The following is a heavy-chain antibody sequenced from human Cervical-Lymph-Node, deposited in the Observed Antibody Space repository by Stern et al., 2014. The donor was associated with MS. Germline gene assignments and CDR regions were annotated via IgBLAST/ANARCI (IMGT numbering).Heavy chain of an antibody. CDR1: GFTFSSYG. CDR3: VKRGITEVRGVRLGDY. CDR2: ISYDGRDT. D-gene: IGHD3-10*01. J-gene: IGHJ4*02. Sequence: VQLVASGGGVVQPGRSLRLTCTVSGFTFSSYGMHWVRQAPGKGLEWVSVISYDGRDTYYAESVKGRFPISRDNSKNTLYLEMRSLRPEDTAVYYCVKRGITEVRGVRLGDYWGPGTLVIVSS. V-gene: IGHV3-30*18.